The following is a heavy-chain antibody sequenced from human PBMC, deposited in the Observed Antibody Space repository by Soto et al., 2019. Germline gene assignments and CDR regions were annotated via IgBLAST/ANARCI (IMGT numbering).Heavy chain of an antibody. CDR1: GDSIRKNAY. J-gene: IGHJ4*02. CDR2: NQYSGNP. Sequence: SETLSLTCTVSGDSIRKNAYCNRIRQHPGKGLEWIGYNQYSGNPFYNPSLRSRATISVDASQNQFSLRLTSVTAADTAVYYCATGDLTAGELFFGYWGRGALVTVSS. D-gene: IGHD3-10*01. V-gene: IGHV4-31*03. CDR3: ATGDLTAGELFFGY.